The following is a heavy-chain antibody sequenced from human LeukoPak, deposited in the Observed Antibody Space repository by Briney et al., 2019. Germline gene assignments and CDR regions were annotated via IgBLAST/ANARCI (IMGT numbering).Heavy chain of an antibody. J-gene: IGHJ4*02. CDR1: GFTFDDYR. CDR3: ARYYYDSSGYPYYFDY. Sequence: GGSLTLSCSASGFTFDDYRMSWVRQAPGRGLECVFDIMWNGGSTGYADSVKGRFTISRDNDKNYQYLQMNSLRAEDTALYYCARYYYDSSGYPYYFDYWGQGALVTVSS. CDR2: IMWNGGST. D-gene: IGHD3-22*01. V-gene: IGHV3-20*04.